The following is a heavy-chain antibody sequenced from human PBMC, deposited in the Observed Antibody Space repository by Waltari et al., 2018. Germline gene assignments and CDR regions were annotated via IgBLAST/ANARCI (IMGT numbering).Heavy chain of an antibody. V-gene: IGHV4-59*01. D-gene: IGHD6-19*01. CDR2: IYYSGST. J-gene: IGHJ4*02. CDR3: ARGVDSSGWYDAFNIDY. CDR1: GGSISSYY. Sequence: QVQLQESGPGLVKPSETLTLTCTVSGGSISSYYWRWIRQPPGKGLEWIGYIYYSGSTNYTPSLTGLVPRSVDTSKNQFPLKLSSVTAADTAVYYCARGVDSSGWYDAFNIDYWGQGTLVTVSS.